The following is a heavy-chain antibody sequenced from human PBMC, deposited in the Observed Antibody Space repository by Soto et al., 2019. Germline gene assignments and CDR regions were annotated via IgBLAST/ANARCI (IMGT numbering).Heavy chain of an antibody. Sequence: QVQLQESGPGLVKPSQTLSLTCTVSGGSISSGGYYWSWIRQHPGKGLEWIGYIYYSGSTYYNPSLNSRVTISVDTSKNQCSLKLSSVTAADTAVYYCARGRDSSAYYFDYWGQGTLVTVSS. J-gene: IGHJ4*02. CDR2: IYYSGST. CDR1: GGSISSGGYY. V-gene: IGHV4-31*03. CDR3: ARGRDSSAYYFDY. D-gene: IGHD3-22*01.